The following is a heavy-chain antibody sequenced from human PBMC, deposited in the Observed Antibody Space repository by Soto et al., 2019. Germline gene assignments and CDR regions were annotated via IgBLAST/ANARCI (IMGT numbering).Heavy chain of an antibody. V-gene: IGHV2-26*01. CDR1: GFSLTTGKMG. J-gene: IGHJ6*02. CDR2: VFSDNER. Sequence: SGPTLVNPTETLTLTCTVSGFSLTTGKMGVSWIRQPPGKALEWLAHVFSDNERSYSTSLQGRLTISKDTSGSQVVLSMTNVDPVDTATYYCARMKVDSYQFYYAMDVWGQGTTVTVSS. D-gene: IGHD3-9*01. CDR3: ARMKVDSYQFYYAMDV.